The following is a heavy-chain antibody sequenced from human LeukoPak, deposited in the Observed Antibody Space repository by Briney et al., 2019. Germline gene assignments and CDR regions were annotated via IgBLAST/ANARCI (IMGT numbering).Heavy chain of an antibody. CDR1: GYSFTSYW. D-gene: IGHD2-2*01. CDR3: ARSIVVVPAAHPGWFDP. CDR2: IYPGDSDT. J-gene: IGHJ5*02. V-gene: IGHV5-51*01. Sequence: GESLKISCKGSGYSFTSYWIGWVRQIPGKGLEWMGIIYPGDSDTRYSPSFQGQVTISADKSISTAYLQWSSLKASDTAMYYCARSIVVVPAAHPGWFDPWGQGTLVTVSS.